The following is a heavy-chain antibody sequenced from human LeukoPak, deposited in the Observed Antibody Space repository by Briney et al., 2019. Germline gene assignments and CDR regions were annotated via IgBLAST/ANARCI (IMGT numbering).Heavy chain of an antibody. D-gene: IGHD1-26*01. CDR2: IWNDGSNK. J-gene: IGHJ3*02. V-gene: IGHV3-33*01. Sequence: PGRSLELSWAAPGFPLSSYAMHGVRQAPGKGRDWVAVIWNDGSNKYYADSVKGRFTISRYNSKNTLSLQMNSLRAEDTAVYYCARGTIVGATTGLYAFDIWGQGTMVTVSS. CDR3: ARGTIVGATTGLYAFDI. CDR1: GFPLSSYA.